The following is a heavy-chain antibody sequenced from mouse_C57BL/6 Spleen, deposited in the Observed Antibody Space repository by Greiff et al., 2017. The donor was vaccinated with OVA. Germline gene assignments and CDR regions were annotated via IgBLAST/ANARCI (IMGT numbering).Heavy chain of an antibody. D-gene: IGHD1-1*01. CDR2: ISSGGDYI. Sequence: DVKLMESGEGLVKPGGSLKLSCAASGFTFSSYAMSWVRQTPEKRLEWVAYISSGGDYIYYADTVKGRFTISRDNARNTLYLQMSSLKSEDTAMYYCTRGNYYGSSYWYFDVWGTGTTVTVSS. J-gene: IGHJ1*03. CDR3: TRGNYYGSSYWYFDV. CDR1: GFTFSSYA. V-gene: IGHV5-9-1*02.